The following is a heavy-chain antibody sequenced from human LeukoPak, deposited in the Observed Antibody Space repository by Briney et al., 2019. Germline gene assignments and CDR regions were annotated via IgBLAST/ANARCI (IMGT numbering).Heavy chain of an antibody. CDR1: GGSISSYY. CDR3: ARAWGVGGSYINWFDP. V-gene: IGHV4-4*07. CDR2: IYTSGST. D-gene: IGHD1-26*01. Sequence: PAETLCLTCTVSGGSISSYYWSWIRQPAGKGLEWIGRIYTSGSTNYNPSLKSRVTMSVDTSKNQFSLKLSSVTAADTAVYYCARAWGVGGSYINWFDPWGQGTLVTVSS. J-gene: IGHJ5*02.